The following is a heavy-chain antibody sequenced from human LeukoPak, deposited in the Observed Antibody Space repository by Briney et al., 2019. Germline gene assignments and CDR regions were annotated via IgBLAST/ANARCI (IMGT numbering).Heavy chain of an antibody. CDR1: GFTLSDYY. J-gene: IGHJ4*02. Sequence: GSLILSCAASGFTLSDYYMSWIRQAPGKGLEWVSYSSSSGSTIYYADSVKGRFAISRDNAKNSLYLQMNSLRAEDTAVYYCARRRDFIDYWGQGTLVTVSS. CDR2: SSSSGSTI. D-gene: IGHD3/OR15-3a*01. CDR3: ARRRDFIDY. V-gene: IGHV3-11*01.